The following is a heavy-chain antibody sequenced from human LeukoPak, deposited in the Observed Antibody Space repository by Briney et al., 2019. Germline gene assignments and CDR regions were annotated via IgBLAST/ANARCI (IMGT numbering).Heavy chain of an antibody. V-gene: IGHV3-30*14. J-gene: IGHJ4*02. CDR2: ISYDGSNK. CDR3: ARQYYYDSSGYYGDFDY. Sequence: GGSLRLSCAASGFTFSSYAMHWVRQAPGKGLEWVAVISYDGSNKYYADSVKGRFTISRDNSKNTLYLQMNSLRAEDTAVYYCARQYYYDSSGYYGDFDYWGQGTLVTVSS. CDR1: GFTFSSYA. D-gene: IGHD3-22*01.